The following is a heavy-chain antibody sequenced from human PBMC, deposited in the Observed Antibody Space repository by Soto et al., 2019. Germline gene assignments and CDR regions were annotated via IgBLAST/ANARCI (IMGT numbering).Heavy chain of an antibody. J-gene: IGHJ3*02. V-gene: IGHV1-58*01. CDR1: GFTFTSSA. D-gene: IGHD4-17*01. CDR2: IVVGSGNT. Sequence: SVKVSCKASGFTFTSSAVQWVRQARGQRLEWIGWIVVGSGNTNYAQKFQERVTITRDMSTSTAYMELSSLRSEDTAVYYCARGGGSTVRDAFDIWGQGTMVTVSS. CDR3: ARGGGSTVRDAFDI.